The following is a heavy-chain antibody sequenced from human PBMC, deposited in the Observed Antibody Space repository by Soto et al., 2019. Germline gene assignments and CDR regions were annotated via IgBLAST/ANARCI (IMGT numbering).Heavy chain of an antibody. J-gene: IGHJ6*02. CDR2: VLPIFGTT. CDR1: GGSFNIYT. CDR3: ARTQGFYPLDV. V-gene: IGHV1-69*06. Sequence: QVQRVQSGAEVKKPGSSVKVSCKASGGSFNIYTINWVRQAPGQGLEWMGGVLPIFGTTNYAQKFQGRVTITADKSASTSYMELSSLRSDDTAVYYCARTQGFYPLDVWGQGTTVTVSS.